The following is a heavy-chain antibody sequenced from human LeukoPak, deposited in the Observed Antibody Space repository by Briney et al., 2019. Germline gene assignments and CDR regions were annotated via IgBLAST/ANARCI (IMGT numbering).Heavy chain of an antibody. V-gene: IGHV4-59*01. J-gene: IGHJ4*02. Sequence: PSETLSLTCTVSGGSISSYYWSWIRQPPGKGLEWIGYIYYSGSTNYNPSLKSRVTISVDTSKNQFSLKLSSVTAADTAVCYCARAPAMDGYKPDYWGQGTLVTVSS. CDR1: GGSISSYY. CDR3: ARAPAMDGYKPDY. D-gene: IGHD5-24*01. CDR2: IYYSGST.